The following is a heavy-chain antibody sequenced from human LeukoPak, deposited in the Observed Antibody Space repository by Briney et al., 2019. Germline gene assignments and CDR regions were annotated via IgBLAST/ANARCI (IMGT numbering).Heavy chain of an antibody. CDR2: INHSGST. J-gene: IGHJ3*02. D-gene: IGHD5-12*01. Sequence: SETLSLTCAVYGGSFSGYYYNWIRQPPGKGLEWIGEINHSGSTNYNPSLESRVTISVDTSKNQFSLKLSSVTAADTAVYYCARVGPIVATIDDAFDIWGQGTMVTVSS. CDR3: ARVGPIVATIDDAFDI. CDR1: GGSFSGYY. V-gene: IGHV4-34*01.